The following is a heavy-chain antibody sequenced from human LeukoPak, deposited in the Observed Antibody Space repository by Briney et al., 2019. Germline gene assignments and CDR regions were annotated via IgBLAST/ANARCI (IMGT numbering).Heavy chain of an antibody. J-gene: IGHJ4*02. Sequence: PGGSLRLSCAASGFTFSSYAMHWVRQAPGKGLEWVAVISYDGSNKYYADSVKGRFTISRDNSKNTLYLQMNSLRAEDTAVYYCERRGYFDYWGQGTLVTVSS. V-gene: IGHV3-30*04. CDR2: ISYDGSNK. CDR3: ERRGYFDY. CDR1: GFTFSSYA.